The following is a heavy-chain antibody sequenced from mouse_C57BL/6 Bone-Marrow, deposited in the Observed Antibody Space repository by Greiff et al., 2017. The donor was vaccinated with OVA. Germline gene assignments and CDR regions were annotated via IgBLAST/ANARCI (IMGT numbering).Heavy chain of an antibody. CDR3: VRSSSYGAWFAY. CDR2: IRSKSNNYAT. V-gene: IGHV10-1*01. Sequence: DAGGGLVQPKGSLKLSCAASGFSFNTYAMNWVRQAPGKGLEWVARIRSKSNNYATYYADSVKDRFTISRDDSESMLYLQMNNLKTEDTAMYYCVRSSSYGAWFAYWGQGTLVTVSA. J-gene: IGHJ3*01. CDR1: GFSFNTYA. D-gene: IGHD1-1*01.